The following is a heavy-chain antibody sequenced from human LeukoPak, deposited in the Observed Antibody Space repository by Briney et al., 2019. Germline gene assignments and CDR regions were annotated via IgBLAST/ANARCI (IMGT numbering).Heavy chain of an antibody. J-gene: IGHJ4*02. D-gene: IGHD3-22*01. Sequence: GGSLRLSCAASGFTFSFYAMSWVRQAPGKGLEWVAGITSSGNTTYYADPVKGRFTISRDNSKNTLYLQMNSLRAEDTAVYYCAKGGVDYDSSGYYFSPPYYFDYWGQGTLVTVSS. V-gene: IGHV3-23*01. CDR2: ITSSGNTT. CDR3: AKGGVDYDSSGYYFSPPYYFDY. CDR1: GFTFSFYA.